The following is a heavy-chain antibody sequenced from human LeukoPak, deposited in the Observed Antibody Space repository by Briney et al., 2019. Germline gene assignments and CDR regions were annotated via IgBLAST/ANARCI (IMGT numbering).Heavy chain of an antibody. D-gene: IGHD6-19*01. CDR3: ARDIGSSGWYRFFDY. J-gene: IGHJ4*02. CDR1: GYTFTIYA. CDR2: INAGNGNT. V-gene: IGHV1-3*01. Sequence: ASVNVSFKASGYTFTIYAMHWVRQAPGQRLEWMGWINAGNGNTKYSQKFQGRVTITRDTSASTAYMELSSLRSEDTAVYYCARDIGSSGWYRFFDYWGQGTLVTVSS.